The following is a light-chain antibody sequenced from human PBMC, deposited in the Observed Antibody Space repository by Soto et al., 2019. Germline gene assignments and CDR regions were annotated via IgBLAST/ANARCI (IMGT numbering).Light chain of an antibody. J-gene: IGKJ1*01. CDR2: GVS. CDR3: EQYGSSPRT. V-gene: IGKV3-20*01. Sequence: EIVLPQSPGTLSLSPGERATLSCRASQSVSSNYFAWYQQKPGQAPRLLIYGVSSRATGIPDRFSGSGSGTDFTLTISRLEPEDFAVYYCEQYGSSPRTFGQGTKVEIK. CDR1: QSVSSNY.